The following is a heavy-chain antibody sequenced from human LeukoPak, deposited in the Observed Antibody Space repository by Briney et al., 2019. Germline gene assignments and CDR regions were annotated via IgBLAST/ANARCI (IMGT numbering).Heavy chain of an antibody. CDR2: MYYSGST. D-gene: IGHD6-6*01. Sequence: KPSETLSLTCTVSGGSISSSSYYWGWIRQPPGKGLEWIGSMYYSGSTYYNPSLKSRVTISVDTSKNQFSLKLSSVTAADTAVYYCASYGGAIAARTTSFDYWGQGTLVTVSS. J-gene: IGHJ4*02. CDR3: ASYGGAIAARTTSFDY. CDR1: GGSISSSSYY. V-gene: IGHV4-39*01.